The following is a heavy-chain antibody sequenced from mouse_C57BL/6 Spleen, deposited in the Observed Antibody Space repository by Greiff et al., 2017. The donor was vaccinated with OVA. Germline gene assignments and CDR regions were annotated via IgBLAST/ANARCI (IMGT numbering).Heavy chain of an antibody. J-gene: IGHJ3*01. CDR3: ATYSNFAWFAY. CDR1: GYSITSGYY. V-gene: IGHV3-6*01. CDR2: ISYDGSN. D-gene: IGHD2-5*01. Sequence: EVQLQESGPGLVKPSQSLSLTCSVTGYSITSGYYWNWIRQFPGNKLEWMGYISYDGSNNYNPSLKNRISITRDTSKNQFFLKLNSVTTEDTATYYCATYSNFAWFAYWGQGTLVTVSA.